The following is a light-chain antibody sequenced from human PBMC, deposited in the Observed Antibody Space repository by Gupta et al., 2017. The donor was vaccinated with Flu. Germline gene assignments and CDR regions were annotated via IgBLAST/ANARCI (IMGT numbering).Light chain of an antibody. Sequence: IRMTQSPSSFSASKGDRVNITCRASQDISSYLAWYQQKPGKAPKVLIYAASTLQSGVPSRFSGSGSGTDFTLTISCLQSEDFATYYCQQYYSYPRSFGQGTRLE. CDR3: QQYYSYPRS. J-gene: IGKJ2*03. CDR2: AAS. V-gene: IGKV1-8*01. CDR1: QDISSY.